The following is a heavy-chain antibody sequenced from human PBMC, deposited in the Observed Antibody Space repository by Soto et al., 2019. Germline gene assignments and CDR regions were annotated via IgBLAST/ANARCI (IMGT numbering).Heavy chain of an antibody. J-gene: IGHJ4*02. V-gene: IGHV4-38-2*01. CDR1: GYSISSGYY. D-gene: IGHD6-19*01. Sequence: LSLTCAVSGYSISSGYYCGWIRQPPGKGLEWIGSIYHSGNTYYNPSLKSRVTISVDTSKNHFSLKLSSVTAADTAVYYCARARIVVAGTIVDYWGQGTLVTVSS. CDR2: IYHSGNT. CDR3: ARARIVVAGTIVDY.